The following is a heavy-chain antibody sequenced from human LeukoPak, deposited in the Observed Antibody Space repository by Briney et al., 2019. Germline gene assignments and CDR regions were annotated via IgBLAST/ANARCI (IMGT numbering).Heavy chain of an antibody. CDR1: GFTFSSYG. J-gene: IGHJ4*02. CDR2: IWYDGSNK. D-gene: IGHD1/OR15-1a*01. CDR3: AKGLTSDQQY. Sequence: GRSLRLSCAASGFTFSSYGMHWVRQAPGKGLGWVAVIWYDGSNKYYADPVKGRFTISRDNSKNTLYLQMNSLRAEDTAVYYCAKGLTSDQQYWGQGTLVTVSS. V-gene: IGHV3-33*06.